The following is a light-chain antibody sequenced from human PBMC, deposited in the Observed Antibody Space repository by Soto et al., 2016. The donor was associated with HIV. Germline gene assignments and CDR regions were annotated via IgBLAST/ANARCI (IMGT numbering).Light chain of an antibody. CDR3: LQQYSYPFT. V-gene: IGKV1-17*03. Sequence: DIQMTQSPSALSASVGDRVTNTCRASQGVNNHLAWFQQKPGKVPKRLIYGSSSLQSGVPSRFSGSGSGTEFTLTISSLQPEDSATYYCLQQYSYPFTFGRGTKLEIK. J-gene: IGKJ2*01. CDR2: GSS. CDR1: QGVNNH.